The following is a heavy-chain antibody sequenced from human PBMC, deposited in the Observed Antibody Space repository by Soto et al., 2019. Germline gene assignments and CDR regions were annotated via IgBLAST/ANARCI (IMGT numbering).Heavy chain of an antibody. Sequence: ESGPTLVNPTQTLTLTCTFSGFSFTTAGVAVGWIRQTPGGALEWLTLIYYNDDRRFSPSLKTRLTITGDTSKNQVVLSLTNVDPEDTATYFCAHSDGGYEIIYFDFWGQGIPVTVSS. CDR2: IYYNDDR. CDR3: AHSDGGYEIIYFDF. D-gene: IGHD5-12*01. CDR1: GFSFTTAGVA. J-gene: IGHJ4*02. V-gene: IGHV2-5*01.